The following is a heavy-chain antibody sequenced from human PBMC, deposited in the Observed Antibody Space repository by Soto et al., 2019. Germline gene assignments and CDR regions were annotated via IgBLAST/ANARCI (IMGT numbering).Heavy chain of an antibody. CDR3: ASWDYDVLTGYSYDD. D-gene: IGHD3-9*01. J-gene: IGHJ4*02. V-gene: IGHV1-69*01. Sequence: QVQLVQSGAEVKKPGSSVKVSCKASGGTFNNYGMGWVRQAPGQGLEWMGGIIPMIGRTNYAQKFQGRLTLTADASRSTAYMELRSLRSDDTAVYYFASWDYDVLTGYSYDDWGQGTLVTVSS. CDR2: IIPMIGRT. CDR1: GGTFNNYG.